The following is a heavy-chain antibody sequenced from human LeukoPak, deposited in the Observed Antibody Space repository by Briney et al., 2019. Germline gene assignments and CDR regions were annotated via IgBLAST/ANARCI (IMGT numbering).Heavy chain of an antibody. Sequence: GASVKVSCKASGYTFTSYAMHWVRQARGQRREWMGWINAGNGNTKYSQKFQSRVTITRDKSASTAYRELSSVRSEDTAVYYWARGGRFIADDAFDIWGQGTMVTVSS. CDR1: GYTFTSYA. D-gene: IGHD2-15*01. CDR2: INAGNGNT. J-gene: IGHJ3*02. V-gene: IGHV1-3*01. CDR3: ARGGRFIADDAFDI.